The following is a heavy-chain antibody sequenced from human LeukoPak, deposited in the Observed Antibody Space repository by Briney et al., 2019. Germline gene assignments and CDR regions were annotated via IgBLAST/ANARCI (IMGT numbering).Heavy chain of an antibody. J-gene: IGHJ5*02. Sequence: GRSLRLSCAASGFTFSSYGMHWVRQAPGKGLEWVAVIWYDGSNKYYADSVKGRFTISRDNSKNTLYLQMNSLRAEDTAVYYCARDRGSSWYNWFDPRGQGTLVTVSS. CDR2: IWYDGSNK. CDR3: ARDRGSSWYNWFDP. D-gene: IGHD6-13*01. CDR1: GFTFSSYG. V-gene: IGHV3-33*01.